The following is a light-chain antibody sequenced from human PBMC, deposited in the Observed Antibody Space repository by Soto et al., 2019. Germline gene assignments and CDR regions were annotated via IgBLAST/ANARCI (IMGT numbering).Light chain of an antibody. V-gene: IGKV1-8*01. CDR2: DAS. J-gene: IGKJ4*01. CDR3: QQYYSSPPT. CDR1: QGINNY. Sequence: AIRMTQSPSSFSASTGDRVTITCRASQGINNYLAWYQQKPGEAPKLLIYDASTFQSGVPSRFSGSGSGTDFTLTVSSLQSEDFETYYCQQYYSSPPTFGGGTKVDI.